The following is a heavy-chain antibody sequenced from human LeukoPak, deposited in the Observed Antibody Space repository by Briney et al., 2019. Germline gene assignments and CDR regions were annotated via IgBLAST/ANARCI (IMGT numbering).Heavy chain of an antibody. D-gene: IGHD3-10*01. CDR2: IIPLFGTA. Sequence: SVKVSWKASGGTFSNYAISWVRQAPGQGLEWMGGIIPLFGTANYAQKFQGRVTITTDESTSTAYMELSSLRSEDTAVYYCARSYGSGSYYLYYYYYMDVWGKGTTVTVSS. CDR3: ARSYGSGSYYLYYYYYMDV. V-gene: IGHV1-69*05. J-gene: IGHJ6*03. CDR1: GGTFSNYA.